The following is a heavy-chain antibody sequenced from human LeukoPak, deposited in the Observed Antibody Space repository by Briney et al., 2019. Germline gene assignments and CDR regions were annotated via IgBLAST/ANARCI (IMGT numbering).Heavy chain of an antibody. J-gene: IGHJ4*02. V-gene: IGHV4-4*07. Sequence: SETLSLTCTVSGGSFSSFYWSWIRQPAGKGLEWIGRIHPSGHTNYNPSLKSRVTISLDTSKNQFSLKLSSVTAADTAVYYCARHLIDYGDSPPVDWGQGTLVTVSS. CDR2: IHPSGHT. CDR3: ARHLIDYGDSPPVD. CDR1: GGSFSSFY. D-gene: IGHD4-17*01.